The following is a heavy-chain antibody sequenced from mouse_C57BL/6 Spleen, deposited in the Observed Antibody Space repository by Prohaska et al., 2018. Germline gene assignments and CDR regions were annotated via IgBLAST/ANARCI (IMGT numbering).Heavy chain of an antibody. CDR3: ARGDYGAMDY. Sequence: QVQLQQPGAELVRPGTSVKLSCKASGYTFTSYWMHWVKQRPGQGLEWIGVIDPSDSYTNYNQKFKGKATLTVDTSASTAYMQLSSLTSEDSAVYYCARGDYGAMDYWGQGTSVTVSS. CDR1: GYTFTSYW. CDR2: IDPSDSYT. J-gene: IGHJ4*01. V-gene: IGHV1-59*01.